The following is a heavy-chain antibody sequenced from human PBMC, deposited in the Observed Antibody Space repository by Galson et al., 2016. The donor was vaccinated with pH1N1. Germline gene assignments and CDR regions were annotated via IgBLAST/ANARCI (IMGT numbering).Heavy chain of an antibody. CDR3: ARGRGVLAGYYYGLDV. J-gene: IGHJ6*02. CDR1: ADTFNRYG. D-gene: IGHD6-6*01. Sequence: SVKVSCKASADTFNRYGITWVLQAPGQGLQWMGWINTRNGYTRISQKFQGRVTMTTDTTTRTVYMDLGSLKSDDTGVYYCARGRGVLAGYYYGLDVWGQGTTVTVSS. V-gene: IGHV1-18*01. CDR2: INTRNGYT.